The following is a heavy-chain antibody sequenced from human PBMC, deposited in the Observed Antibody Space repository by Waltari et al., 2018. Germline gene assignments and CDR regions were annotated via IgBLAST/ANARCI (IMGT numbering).Heavy chain of an antibody. D-gene: IGHD6-19*01. CDR2: INRSGGT. V-gene: IGHV4-34*02. Sequence: QVHLQQWGAGLLKPSETLSITCAVPGWSFPDFYLTWIRQSPTKGLEWIGEINRSGGTNYSPSLKSRVTMSVDTSKNQFSLNLSSITAADTAVYYCARGNILGSAWYQRKGSFDSWGQGTLVAVSS. CDR1: GWSFPDFY. J-gene: IGHJ4*01. CDR3: ARGNILGSAWYQRKGSFDS.